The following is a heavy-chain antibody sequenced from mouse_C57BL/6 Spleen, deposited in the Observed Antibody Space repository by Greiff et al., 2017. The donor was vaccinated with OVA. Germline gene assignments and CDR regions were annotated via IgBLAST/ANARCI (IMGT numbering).Heavy chain of an antibody. V-gene: IGHV3-6*01. D-gene: IGHD1-1*01. CDR2: ISYDGSN. CDR3: ASGTSSYWYFDV. J-gene: IGHJ1*03. CDR1: GYSITSGYY. Sequence: EVKLVESGPGLVKPSQSLSLTCSVTGYSITSGYYWNWIRQFPGNKLEWMGYISYDGSNNYNPSLKNRISITRDTSKNQFFLKLNSVTTEDTATYYCASGTSSYWYFDVWGTGTTVTVSS.